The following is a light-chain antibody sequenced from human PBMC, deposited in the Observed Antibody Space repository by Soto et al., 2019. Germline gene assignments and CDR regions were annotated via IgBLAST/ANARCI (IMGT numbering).Light chain of an antibody. CDR1: QSISNS. Sequence: DIQMTQSPSSLSAFVGDRVTITCRASQSISNSLNWYQQKPGKAPRLLISTISSLQSGVPSRFTGSGSGTDFTLTISSLQPEDFATYYCQQTHSTPLTFGGGTKVEF. V-gene: IGKV1-39*01. CDR2: TIS. J-gene: IGKJ4*01. CDR3: QQTHSTPLT.